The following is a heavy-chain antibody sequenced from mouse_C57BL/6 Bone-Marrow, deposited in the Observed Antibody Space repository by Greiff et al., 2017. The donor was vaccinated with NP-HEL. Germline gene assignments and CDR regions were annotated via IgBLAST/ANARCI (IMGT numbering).Heavy chain of an antibody. J-gene: IGHJ4*01. CDR3: ARGKLGRGAMDY. V-gene: IGHV5-4*01. Sequence: EVQLVESGGGLVKPGGSLKLSCAASGFTFSSYAMSWVRQTPEKRLEWVATISDGCRSTYYPDTVKGRFTISRDNAKNNLYLQMSHLKSEDTAMYYCARGKLGRGAMDYWGQGTSVTVSS. CDR1: GFTFSSYA. D-gene: IGHD4-1*01. CDR2: ISDGCRST.